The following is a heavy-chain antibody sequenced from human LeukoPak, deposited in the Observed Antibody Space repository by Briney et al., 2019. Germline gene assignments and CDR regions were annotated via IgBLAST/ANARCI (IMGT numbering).Heavy chain of an antibody. CDR1: GYTFTGYY. V-gene: IGHV1-2*02. CDR2: INPNSGGT. J-gene: IGHJ4*02. D-gene: IGHD6-19*01. CDR3: ARPYSSGWYYFDY. Sequence: GASVKVSCKASGYTFTGYYMHWVRQAPGQGLEWMGWINPNSGGTNYAQKFQGRVTITRDTSISTAYMALSRLRSDDTAVYYCARPYSSGWYYFDYWGQGTLATVSS.